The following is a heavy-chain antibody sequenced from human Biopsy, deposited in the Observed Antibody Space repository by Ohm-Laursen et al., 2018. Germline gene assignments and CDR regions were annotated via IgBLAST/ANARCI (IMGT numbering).Heavy chain of an antibody. D-gene: IGHD2-15*01. CDR2: INQSGTT. CDR1: GKTFSDYQ. J-gene: IGHJ4*02. Sequence: GTLSLTWAVLGKTFSDYQWSWIRQPPGKGLEWIGQINQSGTTNYNPSLKSRVSISADASKYEFSLRLTSVTAADTAVYFCGNEVHGRDYWGLGAQVTVSS. V-gene: IGHV4-34*08. CDR3: GNEVHGRDY.